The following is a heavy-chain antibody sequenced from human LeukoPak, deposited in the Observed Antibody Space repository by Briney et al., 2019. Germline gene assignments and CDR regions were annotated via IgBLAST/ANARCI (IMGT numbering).Heavy chain of an antibody. CDR3: AKQDIAVVPASFFFKTEFDF. Sequence: GGSLRLSCAASGFPFSNYAMSWVRQAPGKGLEWVSAISNSGDYTYYADFVKGRFTISRDNSKNTLYLQMNTLRAEDTAVYYCAKQDIAVVPASFFFKTEFDFWGQGALVIVSS. CDR2: ISNSGDYT. CDR1: GFPFSNYA. J-gene: IGHJ4*02. D-gene: IGHD2-2*01. V-gene: IGHV3-23*01.